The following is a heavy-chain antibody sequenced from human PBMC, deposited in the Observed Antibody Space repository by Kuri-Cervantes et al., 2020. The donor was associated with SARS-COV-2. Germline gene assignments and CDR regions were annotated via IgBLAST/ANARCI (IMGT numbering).Heavy chain of an antibody. CDR2: ISYDGSNK. Sequence: GGSLRLSCAASGFTFSSYAMHWVRQAPGKGLEWVAVISYDGSNKYYADSVKGRFTISRDNSKNTLYLQMNSLRAEDTAVYYCARLTVTTAIDGDYWGQGNLVTVSS. D-gene: IGHD4-11*01. CDR3: ARLTVTTAIDGDY. J-gene: IGHJ4*02. V-gene: IGHV3-30-3*01. CDR1: GFTFSSYA.